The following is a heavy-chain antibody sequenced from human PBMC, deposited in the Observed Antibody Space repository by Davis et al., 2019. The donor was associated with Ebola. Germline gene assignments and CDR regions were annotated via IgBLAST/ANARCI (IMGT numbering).Heavy chain of an antibody. Sequence: PGGSLRLSCAASGFTVSSNYMSWVRQAPGKGLEWVSVIYSGGSTYYADSVKGRFTISRDNAKNSLYLQMNSLRAEDTAVYYCARGLSGQLDYWGQGTLVTVSS. CDR3: ARGLSGQLDY. D-gene: IGHD3-16*02. CDR1: GFTVSSNY. V-gene: IGHV3-53*01. J-gene: IGHJ4*02. CDR2: IYSGGST.